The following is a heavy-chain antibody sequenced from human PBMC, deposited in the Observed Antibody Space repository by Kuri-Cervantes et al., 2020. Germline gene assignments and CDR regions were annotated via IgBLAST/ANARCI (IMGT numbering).Heavy chain of an antibody. Sequence: GGSLRLSCAASGFTFSSNFMSWVRQAPGKGLEWVANIKQDGSEKSYVDSVKGRFTISRDNAKNSLYLQMNSLRAEDTAVYYCARDKWLRFSTVGSLDYWVQGTLVTVSS. CDR1: GFTFSSNF. J-gene: IGHJ4*02. V-gene: IGHV3-7*01. D-gene: IGHD5-12*01. CDR2: IKQDGSEK. CDR3: ARDKWLRFSTVGSLDY.